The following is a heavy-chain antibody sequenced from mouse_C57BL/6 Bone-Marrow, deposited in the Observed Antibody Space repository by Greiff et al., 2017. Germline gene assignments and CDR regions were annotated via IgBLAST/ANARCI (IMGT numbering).Heavy chain of an antibody. CDR3: ARVVYYYGSSFDK. J-gene: IGHJ2*01. V-gene: IGHV5-4*03. Sequence: DVKLVESGGGLVKPGGSLKLSCAASGFTFSSYAMSWVRQTPEKRLEWVATISDGGSYTYYPDNVKGRFTLSRDNAKSNLYLQMSHLKSEDTAMYYGARVVYYYGSSFDKGGRGTTPSVSA. CDR2: ISDGGSYT. CDR1: GFTFSSYA. D-gene: IGHD1-1*01.